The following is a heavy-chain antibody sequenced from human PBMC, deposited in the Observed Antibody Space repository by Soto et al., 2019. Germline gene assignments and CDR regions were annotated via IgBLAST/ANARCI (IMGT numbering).Heavy chain of an antibody. J-gene: IGHJ6*02. Sequence: GGSLRLSCTASGFTFGDYAMSWFRQAPGKGLEWVGFIRSKAYGGTTEYAASVKGRFTISRDDSKNTLYLQMNSLKTEDTAVYYCTTEVTTTYGMDVWGQGTTVTVSS. D-gene: IGHD4-17*01. CDR1: GFTFGDYA. V-gene: IGHV3-49*03. CDR2: IRSKAYGGTT. CDR3: TTEVTTTYGMDV.